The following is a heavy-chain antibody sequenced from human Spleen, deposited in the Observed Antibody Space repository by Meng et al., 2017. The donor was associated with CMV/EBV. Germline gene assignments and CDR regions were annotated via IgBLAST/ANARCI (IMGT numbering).Heavy chain of an antibody. Sequence: GGSLRLSCAASRFTFSDYYMNWVRQAPGKGLEWISYISTGSSTIYYADSVKGRFTISRGNAKNSLYLQMSSLRAEDTAVYYCARDSRTDAGWHFDLWGRGTLVTVSS. CDR2: ISTGSSTI. CDR1: RFTFSDYY. V-gene: IGHV3-11*04. CDR3: ARDSRTDAGWHFDL. J-gene: IGHJ2*01.